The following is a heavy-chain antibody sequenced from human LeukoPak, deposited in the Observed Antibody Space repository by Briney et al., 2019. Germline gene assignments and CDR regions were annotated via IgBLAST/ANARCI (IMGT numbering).Heavy chain of an antibody. D-gene: IGHD2-15*01. V-gene: IGHV1-46*01. CDR3: ARGGGIFGDIVVVVAAGFDP. Sequence: ASVKVSCKASGYTFTSYYMHWVRQAPGQGLEWMGIINPSGGSTSYAQKFQGRVTMTRDTSTSTVYMELSSLRSEDTAVYYCARGGGIFGDIVVVVAAGFDPWGQGTLVTISS. CDR1: GYTFTSYY. J-gene: IGHJ5*02. CDR2: INPSGGST.